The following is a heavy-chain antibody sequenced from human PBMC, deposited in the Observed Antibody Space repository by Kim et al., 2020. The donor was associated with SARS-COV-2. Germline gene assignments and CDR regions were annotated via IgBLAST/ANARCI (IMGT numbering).Heavy chain of an antibody. CDR2: ISWNSGSI. CDR3: AKDIAVANENGDNAFDI. D-gene: IGHD6-19*01. CDR1: GFTFDDYA. V-gene: IGHV3-9*01. Sequence: GGSLRLSCAASGFTFDDYAMHWVRQAPGKGLEWVSGISWNSGSIGYADSVKGRFTISRDNAKNSLYLQMNSLRAEDTALYYCAKDIAVANENGDNAFDIWGQGTMVTVSS. J-gene: IGHJ3*02.